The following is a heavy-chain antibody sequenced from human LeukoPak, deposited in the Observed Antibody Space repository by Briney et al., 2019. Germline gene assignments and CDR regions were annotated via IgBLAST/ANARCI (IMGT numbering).Heavy chain of an antibody. D-gene: IGHD4-17*01. CDR1: GFTFSSYG. CDR2: ISYDGSNK. J-gene: IGHJ4*02. V-gene: IGHV3-30*18. CDR3: AKKKYGDYTIDY. Sequence: PGRSLRLSCAASGFTFSSYGMHWVRQAPGKGLEWVAVISYDGSNKYYADSVKGRFTISRDNSKNTLYLQMNSLRAEDTAVYYCAKKKYGDYTIDYWGQGTLVTVSS.